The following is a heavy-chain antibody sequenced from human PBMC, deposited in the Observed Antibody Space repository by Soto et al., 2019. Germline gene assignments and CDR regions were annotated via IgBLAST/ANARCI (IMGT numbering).Heavy chain of an antibody. V-gene: IGHV1-69*13. D-gene: IGHD2-21*02. CDR3: ASCGGDCFHFGY. CDR1: GGTFSSYA. Sequence: SVKVSCKASGGTFSSYAISWVRQAPGQGLEWMGGIIPIFGTANYAQKFQGRVTITADESTSTAYMELSSLRSEDTAVYYCASCGGDCFHFGYWGQGTLVTVSS. CDR2: IIPIFGTA. J-gene: IGHJ4*02.